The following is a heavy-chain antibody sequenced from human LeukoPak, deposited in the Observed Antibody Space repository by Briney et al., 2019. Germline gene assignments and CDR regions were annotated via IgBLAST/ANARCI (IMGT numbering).Heavy chain of an antibody. J-gene: IGHJ4*02. Sequence: ASVKVSCKASGYTFTSYYMHWVRQAPGQGLEWMGIVNPSGGSTSYAQKFQGRVTMTRDTSTSTVYMELSSLRSEDTAVYYCARVGITIFGVERHGDYWGQGTLVTVSS. CDR1: GYTFTSYY. D-gene: IGHD3-3*01. CDR3: ARVGITIFGVERHGDY. V-gene: IGHV1-46*01. CDR2: VNPSGGST.